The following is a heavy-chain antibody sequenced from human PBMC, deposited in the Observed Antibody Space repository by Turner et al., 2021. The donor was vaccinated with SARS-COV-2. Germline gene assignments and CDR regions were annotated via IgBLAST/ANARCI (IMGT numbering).Heavy chain of an antibody. CDR3: ARHGPTSTTKAFDP. CDR2: IYYSGST. D-gene: IGHD4-17*01. J-gene: IGHJ5*02. Sequence: QLPLQESGPGLVKPSETLSLSCTVSGGSIRSSYYYWGWISQPPGKGLEWIGSIYYSGSTYYNPSLKSRVTISVDTSKNQFSLKLNSVTAADTAVYYCARHGPTSTTKAFDPWGQGTLVTVSS. CDR1: GGSIRSSYYY. V-gene: IGHV4-39*01.